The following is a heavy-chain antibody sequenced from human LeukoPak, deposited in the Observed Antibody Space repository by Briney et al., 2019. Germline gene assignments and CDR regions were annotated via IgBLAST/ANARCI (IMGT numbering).Heavy chain of an antibody. D-gene: IGHD3-10*01. CDR2: ISWNSGTI. V-gene: IGHV3-9*01. J-gene: IGHJ3*02. Sequence: GGSLRLSCAASGFTFDDYAMHWVRQAPGKGLEWVSGISWNSGTIGYADSLKGRFTISRDNAKNSLYLQMHSLRAEDTAVYYCARDRGGLNAFDIWGQGTMVTVSS. CDR3: ARDRGGLNAFDI. CDR1: GFTFDDYA.